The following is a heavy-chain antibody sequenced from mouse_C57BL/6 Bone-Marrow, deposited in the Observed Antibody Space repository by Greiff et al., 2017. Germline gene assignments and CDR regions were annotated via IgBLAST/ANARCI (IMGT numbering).Heavy chain of an antibody. CDR2: IDPETGGT. Sequence: QVQLQQSGAELVRPGASVTLSCKASGYTFTDYEMHWVKQTPVHGLEWIGAIDPETGGTAYNQKFKGKAILTADKSSSTAYMELRSLTSEDSAVYYCTGDGYYRAWFAYWGQGTLGTVSA. D-gene: IGHD2-3*01. CDR3: TGDGYYRAWFAY. J-gene: IGHJ3*01. CDR1: GYTFTDYE. V-gene: IGHV1-15*01.